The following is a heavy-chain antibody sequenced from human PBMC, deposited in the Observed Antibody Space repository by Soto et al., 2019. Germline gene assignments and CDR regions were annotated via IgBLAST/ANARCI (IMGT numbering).Heavy chain of an antibody. V-gene: IGHV3-30*18. J-gene: IGHJ6*02. D-gene: IGHD6-6*01. CDR1: GFTFSSYG. Sequence: GGSLRLSCAACGFTFSSYGMHWVRQAPGKXLEWVAVISYDGSNKYYADSVKGRFTISRDNSKNTLYLQMNSLRAEDTAVYYCAKGSAARPTAHYYYYGMDVWGQGTTVTVSS. CDR3: AKGSAARPTAHYYYYGMDV. CDR2: ISYDGSNK.